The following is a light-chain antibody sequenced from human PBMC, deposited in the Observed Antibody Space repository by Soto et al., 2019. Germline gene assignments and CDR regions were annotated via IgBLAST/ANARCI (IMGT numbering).Light chain of an antibody. CDR3: MQGSFWPWT. CDR1: QSLGYSDGHAY. CDR2: KVS. Sequence: DVVLTQSPLSLPGTLGQPASISCRSSQSLGYSDGHAYLIWFHQRPGQSPRRLIFKVSNRDSGVPDRFSGSGAGSDFTLQISRVEAEDVGVYYCMQGSFWPWTFGQGTKVAI. J-gene: IGKJ1*01. V-gene: IGKV2-30*01.